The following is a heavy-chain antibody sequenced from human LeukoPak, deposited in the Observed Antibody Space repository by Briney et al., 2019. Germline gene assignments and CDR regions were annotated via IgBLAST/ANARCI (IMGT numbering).Heavy chain of an antibody. CDR1: GGSFSGYY. CDR3: ARGIPHGGNSVFDY. V-gene: IGHV4-34*01. D-gene: IGHD4-23*01. CDR2: INHSGST. Sequence: PSETLSLTCAVYGGSFSGYYWSWIRQPPGKGLEWIGEINHSGSTNYNPSLKSRVTISVDTSKNQFSLKLSSVTAADTAMYYCARGIPHGGNSVFDYWGQGTLVTVSS. J-gene: IGHJ4*02.